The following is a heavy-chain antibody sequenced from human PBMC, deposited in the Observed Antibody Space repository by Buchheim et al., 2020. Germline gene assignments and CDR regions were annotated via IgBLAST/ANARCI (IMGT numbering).Heavy chain of an antibody. J-gene: IGHJ4*02. Sequence: QVQLQESGPGLLKPSETLSLTCAVYGGSFSGYYWSWIRQPPGKGLEWIGEINHSGSTNYNPSLKSRVTISVDTSKNQFSLKLSSVTAADTAVYYCAAKRGYCSSTSCSIRHYFDYWGQGTL. CDR2: INHSGST. CDR1: GGSFSGYY. D-gene: IGHD2-2*01. CDR3: AAKRGYCSSTSCSIRHYFDY. V-gene: IGHV4-34*01.